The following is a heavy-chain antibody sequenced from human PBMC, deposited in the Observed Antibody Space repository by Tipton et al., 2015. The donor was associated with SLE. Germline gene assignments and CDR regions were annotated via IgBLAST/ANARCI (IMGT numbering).Heavy chain of an antibody. D-gene: IGHD6-19*01. Sequence: TLSLTCTVSGGSISSSSYYWGWIRQPPGKGLEWIGSIYYSGSTYYNPSLKSRVTISVDTSKNQFSLKLSSVTAADTAVYYCARADIAVAGTFDYWGQGTLVTVSS. V-gene: IGHV4-39*07. CDR1: GGSISSSSYY. CDR2: IYYSGST. CDR3: ARADIAVAGTFDY. J-gene: IGHJ4*02.